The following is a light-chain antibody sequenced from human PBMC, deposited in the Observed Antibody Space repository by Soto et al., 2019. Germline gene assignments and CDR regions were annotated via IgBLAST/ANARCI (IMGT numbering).Light chain of an antibody. V-gene: IGLV2-14*01. CDR2: EVS. Sequence: QSVLTQPASVSGSPGQSITISCTGTSSDVGGYNYVSWYQQHPGKAPKLMIYEVSNRPSGVSNRFSGSKSGNTASLTISGLQAEDEADYYCSSYTSSSTLLYVFGTG. CDR1: SSDVGGYNY. J-gene: IGLJ1*01. CDR3: SSYTSSSTLLYV.